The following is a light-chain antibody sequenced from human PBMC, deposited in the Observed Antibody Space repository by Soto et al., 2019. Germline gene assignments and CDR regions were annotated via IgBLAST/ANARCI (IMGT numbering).Light chain of an antibody. J-gene: IGKJ1*01. CDR2: KAS. Sequence: DIQMTQSPSTLSASVGDRVTITCRASQSISTWFAWYQQKPGKAPKLLIYKASSFESGVPSRFSGSGSGTEFTLTISSLQPDDFATYYCQQYINRWTFGQGTKVEIK. V-gene: IGKV1-5*03. CDR3: QQYINRWT. CDR1: QSISTW.